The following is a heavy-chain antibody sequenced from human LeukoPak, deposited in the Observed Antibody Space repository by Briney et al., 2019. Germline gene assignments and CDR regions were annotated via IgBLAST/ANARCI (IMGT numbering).Heavy chain of an antibody. CDR2: ISYDGSNK. V-gene: IGHV3-30*04. CDR3: VTEVSGSFPT. J-gene: IGHJ4*02. CDR1: GFTFSSYA. D-gene: IGHD1-26*01. Sequence: SGGSLRLSCAASGFTFSSYAMHWVRQAPGKGLEWVAVISYDGSNKYYADSVKGRFTISRDNSKNTLYLQMNSLRAEDAAVYYCVTEVSGSFPTWGQGTLVTVSS.